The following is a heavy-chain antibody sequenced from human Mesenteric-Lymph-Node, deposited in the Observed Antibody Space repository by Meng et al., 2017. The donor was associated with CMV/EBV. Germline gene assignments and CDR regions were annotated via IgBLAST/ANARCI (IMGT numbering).Heavy chain of an antibody. Sequence: ASVKVSCKASGYTFTSYYMHWVRQAPGQGLEWMGWINPNSGGTNYAQKFQGRVTMTRDTSISTAYMELSRLRSDDTAVYYCASMYDYNNYYGMDVWGQGTTVTVSS. CDR1: GYTFTSYY. J-gene: IGHJ6*02. V-gene: IGHV1-2*02. CDR3: ASMYDYNNYYGMDV. D-gene: IGHD3-16*01. CDR2: INPNSGGT.